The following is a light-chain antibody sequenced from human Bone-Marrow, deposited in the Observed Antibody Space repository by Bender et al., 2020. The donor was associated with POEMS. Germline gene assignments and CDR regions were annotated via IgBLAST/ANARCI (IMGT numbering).Light chain of an antibody. V-gene: IGLV1-47*01. J-gene: IGLJ3*02. CDR3: VAWDASLNGWV. CDR1: SSNIGTNY. Sequence: QSVLTQPPSASGTPGQRVTISCSGSSSNIGTNYVYWYQQLPGTAPTLLIYRNDQRPSGVPDRFSGSKSGTSASLAISGLRSDDEAIYFCVAWDASLNGWVFGGGTKLTVL. CDR2: RND.